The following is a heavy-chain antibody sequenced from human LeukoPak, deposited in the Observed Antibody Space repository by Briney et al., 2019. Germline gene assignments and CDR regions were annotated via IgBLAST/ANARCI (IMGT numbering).Heavy chain of an antibody. Sequence: PSETLSLTCAVYGGSFSDYYWSWIRKPPGKGLDRHGEINPSGCTNYIPSINDRVTISVHTCKNQFSLMLSSVAAADTAVYFCARVGYRYVITDWSRTGLGAYATKYYYHMDVWDKGTTVTVSS. CDR2: INPSGCT. CDR1: GGSFSDYY. V-gene: IGHV4-34*01. CDR3: ARVGYRYVITDWSRTGLGAYATKYYYHMDV. J-gene: IGHJ6*03. D-gene: IGHD1-14*01.